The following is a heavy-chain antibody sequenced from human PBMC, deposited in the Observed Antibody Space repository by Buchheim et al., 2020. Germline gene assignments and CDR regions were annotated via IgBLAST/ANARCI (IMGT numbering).Heavy chain of an antibody. Sequence: EVQLLESGGGLVQPGGSLRLSCAASGFTFSSYAMSWVRQAPGKGLEWVSAISGSGCSPYYADSVKGRFTIPRDHSKDPIYLQVNSLRAEDTAVYYCAKEGTATPDYWGQGTL. CDR3: AKEGTATPDY. V-gene: IGHV3-23*01. CDR1: GFTFSSYA. D-gene: IGHD2-15*01. CDR2: ISGSGCSP. J-gene: IGHJ4*02.